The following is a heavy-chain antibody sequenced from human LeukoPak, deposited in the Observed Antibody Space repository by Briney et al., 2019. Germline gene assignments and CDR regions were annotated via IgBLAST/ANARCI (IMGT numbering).Heavy chain of an antibody. D-gene: IGHD1-14*01. CDR2: IYYSGTT. J-gene: IGHJ5*02. CDR1: GGTINNSDYS. Sequence: SETLSLTCTVSGGTINNSDYSCGWIRQPPGKGLEWIGSIYYSGTTYYNPSLKSRVTLSVDKSKNQFSLKLRSVTAADTAVYYCARGGVRNSFDPWGQGTLVTVSS. V-gene: IGHV4-39*01. CDR3: ARGGVRNSFDP.